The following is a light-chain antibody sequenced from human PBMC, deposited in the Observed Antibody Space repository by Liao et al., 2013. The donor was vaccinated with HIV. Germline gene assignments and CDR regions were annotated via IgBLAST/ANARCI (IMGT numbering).Light chain of an antibody. CDR1: KLGHKY. CDR2: QDT. J-gene: IGLJ1*01. V-gene: IGLV3-1*01. Sequence: SYELTQPPSVSVSPGQTASITCSGDKLGHKYASWYQQKSGQSPVLVIYQDTRRPSGIPERFSGANSGNTATLTISGTQAMDEADYYCQTWNRSTGIFGTGTTVTVL. CDR3: QTWNRSTGI.